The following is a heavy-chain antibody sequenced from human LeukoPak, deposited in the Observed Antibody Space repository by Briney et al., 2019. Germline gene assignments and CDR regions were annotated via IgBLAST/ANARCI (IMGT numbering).Heavy chain of an antibody. CDR2: INSDGSST. J-gene: IGHJ6*02. CDR3: ARDDGWELRYYGMDV. Sequence: GGSLRLSCAASGFTFSSYWMHWVRQAPGKGLVWVSRINSDGSSTSYADSVKGRLTISRDNAKNTLYLQMNSLRAEDTAVYYCARDDGWELRYYGMDVWGQGTTVTVSS. CDR1: GFTFSSYW. V-gene: IGHV3-74*01. D-gene: IGHD1-26*01.